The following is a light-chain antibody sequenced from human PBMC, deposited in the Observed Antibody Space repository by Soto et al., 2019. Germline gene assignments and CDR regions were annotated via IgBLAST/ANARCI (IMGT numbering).Light chain of an antibody. Sequence: EIVLTQSPATLSLSPGEEATLSCRASQNIASSLAWYQQKPGQAPRLLIYDASTRATDIPARFSGSGSGTAFTLIISSLEPEDFAVYYCQQRSNWPPITFGQGTRLEIK. CDR3: QQRSNWPPIT. CDR1: QNIASS. CDR2: DAS. J-gene: IGKJ5*01. V-gene: IGKV3-11*01.